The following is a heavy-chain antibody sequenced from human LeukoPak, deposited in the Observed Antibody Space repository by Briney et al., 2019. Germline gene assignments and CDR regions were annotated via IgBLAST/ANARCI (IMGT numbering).Heavy chain of an antibody. CDR1: GFTFSSYS. CDR2: ISSSSSYI. V-gene: IGHV3-21*01. Sequence: GGSLRLSCAASGFTFSSYSMNWVRQAPGKGLEWVSSISSSSSYIYYADSVKGRFTISRDNAKNSLYLQMNSLRAEDTAVYYCARGLYSRGCSPLDYGGQEPLATAPS. J-gene: IGHJ4*02. CDR3: ARGLYSRGCSPLDY. D-gene: IGHD6-19*01.